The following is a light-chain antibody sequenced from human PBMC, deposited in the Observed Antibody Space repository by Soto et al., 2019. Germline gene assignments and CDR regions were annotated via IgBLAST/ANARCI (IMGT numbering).Light chain of an antibody. CDR2: GAS. V-gene: IGKV3-15*01. J-gene: IGKJ1*01. CDR3: QQYYSWRPR. Sequence: VLTQSKASLYSSPWFTAKHSCRATQVVSSNLAWYQQKSGQAPRLLIYGASTRATGVPARFSGSGSGTEFTLTISRLQSEDVAVNYCQQYYSWRPRFRQGTKVDIK. CDR1: QVVSSN.